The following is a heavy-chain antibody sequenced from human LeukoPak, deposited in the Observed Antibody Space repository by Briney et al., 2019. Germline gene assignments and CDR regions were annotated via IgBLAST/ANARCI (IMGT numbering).Heavy chain of an antibody. J-gene: IGHJ6*03. CDR3: ARGRVSSSTRYSTYYYFFYMDL. V-gene: IGHV4-59*01. Sequence: SETLSLTCTVSDDSITMYYWTWIRQPPGKGLEWIGYVDHTGSTKFNPSLNGRVSISRDTSNNFFSLRLRSVTAADTAVYFCARGRVSSSTRYSTYYYFFYMDLWGKGTTVTVSS. CDR1: DDSITMYY. CDR2: VDHTGST. D-gene: IGHD4-11*01.